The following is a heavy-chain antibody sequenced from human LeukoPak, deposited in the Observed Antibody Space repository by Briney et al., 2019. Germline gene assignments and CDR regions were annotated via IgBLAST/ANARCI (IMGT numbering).Heavy chain of an antibody. Sequence: GASVKVSCKASGGTFISYAISWVRQAPGQGLEWMGGIIPIFGTANYAQKFQGRVTITADESTSTAYMELSSLRSEDTAVYYCARVVLWFGKFPNWFDPWGQGTLVTVSS. D-gene: IGHD3-10*01. CDR1: GGTFISYA. J-gene: IGHJ5*02. V-gene: IGHV1-69*01. CDR2: IIPIFGTA. CDR3: ARVVLWFGKFPNWFDP.